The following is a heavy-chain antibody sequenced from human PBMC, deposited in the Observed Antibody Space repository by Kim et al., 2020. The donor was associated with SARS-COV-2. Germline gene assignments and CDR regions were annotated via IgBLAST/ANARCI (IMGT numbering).Heavy chain of an antibody. CDR3: ARVGCDYVWGSYRDYYYYYGMDV. J-gene: IGHJ6*02. D-gene: IGHD3-16*02. CDR1: GFTFSDYY. Sequence: GGSLRLSCAASGFTFSDYYMSWIRQAPGKGLEWVSYISISSSYTNYADSVKGRFTISRDNAKNSLYLQMNSLRAEDTAVYYCARVGCDYVWGSYRDYYYYYGMDVWGQGTTVTVSS. V-gene: IGHV3-11*05. CDR2: ISISSSYT.